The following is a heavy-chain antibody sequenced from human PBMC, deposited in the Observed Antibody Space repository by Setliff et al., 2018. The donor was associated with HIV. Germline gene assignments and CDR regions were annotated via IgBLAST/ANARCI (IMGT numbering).Heavy chain of an antibody. D-gene: IGHD3-22*01. CDR2: IRTKTNTYAT. CDR3: ATARRDYYDRGRRSHYYIDV. CDR1: GFTFSGSA. V-gene: IGHV3-73*01. J-gene: IGHJ6*03. Sequence: PLGGSLRLSCVGSGFTFSGSALHWVRQASGRGLEWVGHIRTKTNTYATAYAGSVKGRFTISRDDSKNTAYLQMNDLKTEDTAVYYCATARRDYYDRGRRSHYYIDVWGKGTTVTVSS.